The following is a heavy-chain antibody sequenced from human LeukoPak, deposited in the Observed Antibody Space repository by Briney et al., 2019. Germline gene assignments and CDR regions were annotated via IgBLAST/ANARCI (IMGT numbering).Heavy chain of an antibody. Sequence: GGSLRLSFAASGFTFSSYSINWVRQAPRKGLEWLSYISTSASTIYYADSVKGRFTISRDNAKNSLYLQMNSLRDEDTAVYYCARDPVAASRFDYWGQGTLVTVSS. CDR1: GFTFSSYS. CDR3: ARDPVAASRFDY. CDR2: ISTSASTI. D-gene: IGHD6-19*01. J-gene: IGHJ4*02. V-gene: IGHV3-48*02.